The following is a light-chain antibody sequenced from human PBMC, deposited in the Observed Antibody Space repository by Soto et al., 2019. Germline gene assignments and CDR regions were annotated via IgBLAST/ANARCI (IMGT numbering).Light chain of an antibody. CDR1: QSVSSN. CDR2: DTS. Sequence: IVLTQSPATLSVSPGERATLSCRASQSVSSNLAWYQQKPGQAPRLLMYDTSNRATGIPARFSGSGPGTDFTLTISRLEPEDFAVYYCQQRSNWITFGQGTRLENK. J-gene: IGKJ5*01. CDR3: QQRSNWIT. V-gene: IGKV3D-11*02.